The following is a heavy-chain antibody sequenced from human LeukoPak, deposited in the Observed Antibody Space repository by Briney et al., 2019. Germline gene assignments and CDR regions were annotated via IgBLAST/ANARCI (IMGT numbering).Heavy chain of an antibody. J-gene: IGHJ6*02. CDR1: GFTFSDHY. Sequence: GGSLRLSCAASGFTFSDHYMDWVRQAPGKGLEWVSIISGSGGAAYYADSVKGRFTISRDNSKNTLYLQMNSLRAEDTAVYYCAKGGILSSRRYYYYYGMDVWGQGTTVTVSS. CDR2: ISGSGGAA. CDR3: AKGGILSSRRYYYYYGMDV. V-gene: IGHV3-23*01. D-gene: IGHD3-9*01.